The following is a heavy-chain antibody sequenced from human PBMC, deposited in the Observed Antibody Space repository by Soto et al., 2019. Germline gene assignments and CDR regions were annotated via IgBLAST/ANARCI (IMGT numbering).Heavy chain of an antibody. J-gene: IGHJ6*02. D-gene: IGHD1-26*01. V-gene: IGHV3-48*01. Sequence: EVRLVNWGGDLVQPGGSLRLSCEASGFTFTSYGMNWVRQAPGKGLEWVSYISGGSATKTYADSVKGRFFISRDNSKNALYLQMNSLRVEDTAVYYCAKEVTSGSYSHYYYGLDVWGQGTTVTVSS. CDR3: AKEVTSGSYSHYYYGLDV. CDR2: ISGGSATK. CDR1: GFTFTSYG.